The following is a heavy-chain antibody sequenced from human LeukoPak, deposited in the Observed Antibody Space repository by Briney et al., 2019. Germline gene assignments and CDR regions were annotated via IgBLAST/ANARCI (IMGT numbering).Heavy chain of an antibody. CDR1: GFTFSSYW. D-gene: IGHD4-17*01. CDR2: IKQDGSEK. Sequence: GGSLRLSCAASGFTFSSYWMSWVRQAPGKGLEWVANIKQDGSEKYYVDSVKGRFTISRDNAKNSLYLQMNSLRAEDTAVYHCARDRDYDQLSFDYWGQGTLVTVSS. V-gene: IGHV3-7*01. J-gene: IGHJ4*02. CDR3: ARDRDYDQLSFDY.